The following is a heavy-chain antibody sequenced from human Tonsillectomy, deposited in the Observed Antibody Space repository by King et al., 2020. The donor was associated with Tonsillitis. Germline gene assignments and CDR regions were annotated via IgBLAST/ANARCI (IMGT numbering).Heavy chain of an antibody. J-gene: IGHJ6*02. V-gene: IGHV3-43D*03. CDR2: ISWDGGST. D-gene: IGHD1-26*01. CDR1: GFTFDDYA. CDR3: AKDMGRNYYYNGMNV. Sequence: VQLVESGGVVVQPGGSLRLSCAASGFTFDDYAMHWVRHAPGKGLEWVSLISWDGGSTYYADSVEGRFTISRDNSKNSLYLQMNSLRAEDTALYYCAKDMGRNYYYNGMNVWGQGTTVTVSS.